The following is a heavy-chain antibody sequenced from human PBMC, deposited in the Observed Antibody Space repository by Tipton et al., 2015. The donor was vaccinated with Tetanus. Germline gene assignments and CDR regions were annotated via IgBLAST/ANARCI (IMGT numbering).Heavy chain of an antibody. V-gene: IGHV4-59*01. J-gene: IGHJ4*02. CDR2: IYYSGST. Sequence: LRLSCTVPGGSISNYYWSWIRQPPGKGLEWIGYIYYSGSTNYNPSLKSRVTISVDTSKNQFSLNLSSVTAADTAVYYCARGTTLDYWGQGTLVTVSS. D-gene: IGHD4-11*01. CDR3: ARGTTLDY. CDR1: GGSISNYY.